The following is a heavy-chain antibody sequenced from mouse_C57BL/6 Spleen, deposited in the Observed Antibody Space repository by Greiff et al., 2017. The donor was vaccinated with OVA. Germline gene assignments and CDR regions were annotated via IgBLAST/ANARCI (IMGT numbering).Heavy chain of an antibody. J-gene: IGHJ2*01. CDR2: IYPGNSDT. Sequence: EVQLQQSGTVLARPGASVKMSCKTSGYTFTSYWMHWVKQRPGQGLEWIGAIYPGNSDTSYNQKFKGKAKLTAVTSASTAYMELSSLTNEDSAVYYCTLDSSGLYYFDYWGQGTTLTVSS. V-gene: IGHV1-5*01. D-gene: IGHD3-2*02. CDR1: GYTFTSYW. CDR3: TLDSSGLYYFDY.